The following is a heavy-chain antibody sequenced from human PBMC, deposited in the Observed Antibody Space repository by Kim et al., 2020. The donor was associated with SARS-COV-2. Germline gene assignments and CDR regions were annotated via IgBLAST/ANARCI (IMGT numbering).Heavy chain of an antibody. J-gene: IGHJ2*01. Sequence: GESLKISCEGSGYSFTSYWIGWVRQMPGKGLEWMGLIYPGDSDTRYSPSFKGQVTISADKSISTAYLQWSSLKASDTAMYYCARMYYYDSGGHYYVEGNWYFDLWGRGTLVTVSS. D-gene: IGHD3-22*01. CDR1: GYSFTSYW. CDR3: ARMYYYDSGGHYYVEGNWYFDL. V-gene: IGHV5-51*01. CDR2: IYPGDSDT.